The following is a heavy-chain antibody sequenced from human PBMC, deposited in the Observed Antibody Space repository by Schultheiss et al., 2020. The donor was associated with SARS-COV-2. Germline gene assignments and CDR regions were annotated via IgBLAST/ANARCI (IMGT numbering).Heavy chain of an antibody. CDR1: GYSISSGYY. D-gene: IGHD5/OR15-5a*01. CDR2: IYHSGST. CDR3: ARVTIYVPFDY. J-gene: IGHJ4*02. Sequence: SETLSLTCTVSGYSISSGYYWGWIRQPPGKGLEWIGSIYHSGSTYYNPSLKSRVAISVDTSKNQFSLKMNSVTAADTAVYYCARVTIYVPFDYWGQGTLVTVSS. V-gene: IGHV4-38-2*02.